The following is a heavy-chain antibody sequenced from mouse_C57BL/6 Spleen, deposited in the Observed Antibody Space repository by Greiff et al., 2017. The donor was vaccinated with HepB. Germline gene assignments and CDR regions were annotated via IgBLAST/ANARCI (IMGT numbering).Heavy chain of an antibody. CDR2: IYPGDGDT. CDR3: ARSLYYNGSSYFDY. Sequence: QVQLKQSGPELVKPGASVKISCKASGYAFSSSWMNWVKQRPGKGLEWIGRIYPGDGDTNYNAKFKGKATLTADKSSSTAYMQISSLTSEDSAVYFCARSLYYNGSSYFDYWGQGTTLTVSS. CDR1: GYAFSSSW. V-gene: IGHV1-82*01. J-gene: IGHJ2*01. D-gene: IGHD1-1*01.